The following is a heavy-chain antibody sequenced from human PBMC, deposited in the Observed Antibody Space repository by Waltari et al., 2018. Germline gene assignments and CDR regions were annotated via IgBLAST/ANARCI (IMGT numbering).Heavy chain of an antibody. Sequence: EVPLVDSGGGLIQPGGSLRRSCEASGLTVSRNHMGWVRQVPGKGLEWLSAIYSGGNTFYADSVKGRFNISIDNSKNTLYLQMNSLRVDDTAVYYCARDDSYGQFMRFDFWGQGTVVTVSS. J-gene: IGHJ4*02. CDR2: IYSGGNT. V-gene: IGHV3-53*01. D-gene: IGHD5-18*01. CDR3: ARDDSYGQFMRFDF. CDR1: GLTVSRNH.